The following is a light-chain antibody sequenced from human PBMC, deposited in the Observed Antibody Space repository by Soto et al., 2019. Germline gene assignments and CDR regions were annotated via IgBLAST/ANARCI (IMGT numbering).Light chain of an antibody. CDR3: AAWDDSLNGYV. CDR2: YDD. J-gene: IGLJ1*01. V-gene: IGLV1-36*01. Sequence: QSVLTQPPSVSEAPRQRVTISCSGSSSNIGNNAVNWYQQLPGKAPKLLIYYDDLLPSGVSDRFSGSKSGTSASLAISGLQSEDEADYYCAAWDDSLNGYVFGTGTKV. CDR1: SSNIGNNA.